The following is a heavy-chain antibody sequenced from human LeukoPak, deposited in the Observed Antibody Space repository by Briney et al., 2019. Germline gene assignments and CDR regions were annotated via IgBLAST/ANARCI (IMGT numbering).Heavy chain of an antibody. CDR1: GFTFSSYG. CDR2: IRYDGSNK. D-gene: IGHD2-15*01. Sequence: GGSLRLSCAASGFTFSSYGMHWVRQAPGKGLEWVAFIRYDGSNKYYADSVKGRFTISRDNSKDTLYLQMNSLRAEDTAVYYCASPNPFYCSGGSCYLPLDYWGQGTLVTVSS. V-gene: IGHV3-30*02. CDR3: ASPNPFYCSGGSCYLPLDY. J-gene: IGHJ4*02.